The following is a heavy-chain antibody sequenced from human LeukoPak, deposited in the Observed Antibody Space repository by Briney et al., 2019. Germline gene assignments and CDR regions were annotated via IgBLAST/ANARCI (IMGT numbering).Heavy chain of an antibody. J-gene: IGHJ4*02. D-gene: IGHD3-22*01. V-gene: IGHV1-18*01. CDR2: ISPYSGRT. Sequence: ASVKVSCKASGYTFSSSEISWVRQAAGQGLEWIGWISPYSGRTTYGHKFQGRVTLTTDRPTSTAHMELRSLRSDDTAVYYCASQDPYYYDSSGYSGDWGRGTLVTVSS. CDR1: GYTFSSSE. CDR3: ASQDPYYYDSSGYSGD.